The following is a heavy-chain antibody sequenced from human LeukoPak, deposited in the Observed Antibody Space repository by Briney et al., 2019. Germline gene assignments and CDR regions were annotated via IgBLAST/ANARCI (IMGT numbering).Heavy chain of an antibody. CDR2: ISSSGSTI. D-gene: IGHD5-12*01. CDR3: ARGYSGYDIYYYYYYMDV. CDR1: GFTFSSYE. V-gene: IGHV3-48*03. Sequence: GGSLRLSCAASGFTFSSYEMNWVRQAPGKGMEWVSYISSSGSTIYYADSVKGRFTISRDNAKNSLYLQMNSLRAEDTAVYYCARGYSGYDIYYYYYYMDVWGKGTTVTISS. J-gene: IGHJ6*03.